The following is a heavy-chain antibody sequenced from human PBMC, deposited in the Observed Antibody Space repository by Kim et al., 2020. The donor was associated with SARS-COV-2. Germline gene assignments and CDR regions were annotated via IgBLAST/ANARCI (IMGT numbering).Heavy chain of an antibody. Sequence: GGSLRLSCAASGFTFGNHWMTWVRQAPGKGLEWLANIKEDGSEKNYMDSVKGRFTISRDNVKNSLYLQLNDLNADDTAVYYCGGGGAPFAEPAHWGQGTLVTVAS. J-gene: IGHJ4*02. CDR3: GGGGAPFAEPAH. V-gene: IGHV3-7*04. D-gene: IGHD3-16*01. CDR1: GFTFGNHW. CDR2: IKEDGSEK.